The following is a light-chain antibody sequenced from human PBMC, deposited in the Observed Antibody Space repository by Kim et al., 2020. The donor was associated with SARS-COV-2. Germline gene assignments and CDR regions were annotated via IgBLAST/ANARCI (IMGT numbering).Light chain of an antibody. CDR1: SGHSSYA. V-gene: IGLV4-69*01. CDR2: LNSDGSH. CDR3: QTWGTGIHVV. J-gene: IGLJ2*01. Sequence: VKLTCNLSSGHSSYAIAWHQQQPEKGPRYLMKLNSDGSHSKGDGIPDRFSGSSSGAERYLTISSLQSEDEADYYCQTWGTGIHVVFGGGTQLTVL.